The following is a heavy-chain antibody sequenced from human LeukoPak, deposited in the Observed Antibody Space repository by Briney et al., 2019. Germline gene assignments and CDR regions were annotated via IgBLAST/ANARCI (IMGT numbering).Heavy chain of an antibody. J-gene: IGHJ5*02. CDR2: IYYSGST. CDR1: GGSISSSSYY. V-gene: IGHV4-61*05. Sequence: KPSETLSLTCTVSGGSISSSSYYWGWIRQPPGKGLEWIGYIYYSGSTNYNPSLKSRVTISVDTSKNQFSLKLSSVTAADTAVYYCAYGGSSWYIGGWFDPWGQGTLVTVSS. CDR3: AYGGSSWYIGGWFDP. D-gene: IGHD6-13*01.